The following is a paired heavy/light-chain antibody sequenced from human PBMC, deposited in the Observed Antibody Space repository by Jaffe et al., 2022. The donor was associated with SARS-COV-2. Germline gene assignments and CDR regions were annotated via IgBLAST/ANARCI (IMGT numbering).Light chain of an antibody. CDR1: QSISSY. CDR2: AAS. V-gene: IGKV1-39*01. CDR3: QQSFSTLWT. Sequence: DIQMTQSPSSLSASVGDRVTITCRASQSISSYLNWYHQTPGKAPKLLIYAASTLQSGVPSRFSGSGSGTDFTLTISSLQPEDFATYFCQQSFSTLWTFGQGTKVEIK. J-gene: IGKJ1*01.
Heavy chain of an antibody. V-gene: IGHV3-53*01. J-gene: IGHJ6*02. CDR1: GFTVSSNY. Sequence: EVQLVESGGGLIQPGGSLRLSCAVSGFTVSSNYMSWVRQAPGKGLEWVSVIYSGGDTYYADSVKGRFTISRDNSKNTLYLQMSSLRAEDTAVYYCARAPFTTALFYYGMDVWGQGTTVTVSS. D-gene: IGHD3-3*01. CDR2: IYSGGDT. CDR3: ARAPFTTALFYYGMDV.